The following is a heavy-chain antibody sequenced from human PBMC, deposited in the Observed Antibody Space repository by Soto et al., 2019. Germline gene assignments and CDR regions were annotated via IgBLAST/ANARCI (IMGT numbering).Heavy chain of an antibody. Sequence: QVQLVQSGAEVKKPGSSVKVSCKASGGTFSSYAITWVRQAPGQGLEWMGGIIPMFGIANYAQTFQGRVTITADESTSTAYMELGGLRSEDTAVYYCARDTVNYYDSSGYYLGGLDYWGQGTLVTVSS. CDR1: GGTFSSYA. CDR3: ARDTVNYYDSSGYYLGGLDY. J-gene: IGHJ4*02. CDR2: IIPMFGIA. D-gene: IGHD3-22*01. V-gene: IGHV1-69*01.